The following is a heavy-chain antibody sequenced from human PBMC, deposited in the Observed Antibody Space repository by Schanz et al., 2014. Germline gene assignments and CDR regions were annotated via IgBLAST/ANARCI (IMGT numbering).Heavy chain of an antibody. D-gene: IGHD1-7*01. CDR1: GFTFSTYW. CDR2: INSDGTTT. J-gene: IGHJ4*02. CDR3: AMGGYQLHH. V-gene: IGHV3-74*02. Sequence: VQLVESWGGVVQPGRSLRLSCAAPGFTFSTYWMHWVRQAPGKGLVWVSHINSDGTTTTYADSVKGRFTISRDNAENTLYLQMNSLRVEDTAVYYCAMGGYQLHHWGQGTLVNVSS.